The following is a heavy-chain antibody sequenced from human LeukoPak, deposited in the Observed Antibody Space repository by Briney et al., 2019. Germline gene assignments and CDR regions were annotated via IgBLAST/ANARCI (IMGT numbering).Heavy chain of an antibody. CDR1: GGSISSYY. V-gene: IGHV4-4*07. D-gene: IGHD4-23*01. CDR2: IYTSGST. CDR3: ARTPRRANSRYYYYCMDV. J-gene: IGHJ6*03. Sequence: KPSETLSLTCTVSGGSISSYYWSWIRQPAGKGLEWIGRIYTSGSTNYNPSLKSRVTMSVDTSKNQFSLKLSSVTAADTAVYYCARTPRRANSRYYYYCMDVWGKGTTVTVSS.